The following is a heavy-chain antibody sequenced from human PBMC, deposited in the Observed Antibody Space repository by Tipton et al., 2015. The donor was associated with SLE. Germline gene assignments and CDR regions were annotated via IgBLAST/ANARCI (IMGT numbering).Heavy chain of an antibody. CDR1: GFSFSDYW. D-gene: IGHD3-10*01. CDR3: ARGELLSY. V-gene: IGHV3-7*01. Sequence: SLRLSCAASGFSFSDYWMTWVRQAPGKGLEWVANIKQDGSEKHYVDSVKGRFTISRDNGKSSLYLQMNSLRAEDTAVYYCARGELLSYWGQGTLVTVSS. CDR2: IKQDGSEK. J-gene: IGHJ4*02.